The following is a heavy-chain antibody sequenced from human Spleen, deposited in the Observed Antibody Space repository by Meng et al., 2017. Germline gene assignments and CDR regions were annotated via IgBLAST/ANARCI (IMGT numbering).Heavy chain of an antibody. V-gene: IGHV3-33*01. J-gene: IGHJ4*02. D-gene: IGHD3-3*01. CDR3: ARDFGAYYRSMLDY. CDR2: IWDDGRNI. CDR1: GFTFSDYG. Sequence: GESLKISCAASGFTFSDYGMHWVRQAPGKGLEWVTMIWDDGRNIHYADSVKGRFTISRDNSKSTLYLQMNSLRAEDTAVYFCARDFGAYYRSMLDYWGQGTLVTVSS.